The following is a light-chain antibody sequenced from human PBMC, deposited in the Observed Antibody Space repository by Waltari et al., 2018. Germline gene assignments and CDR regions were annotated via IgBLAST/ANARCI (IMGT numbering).Light chain of an antibody. J-gene: IGKJ1*01. Sequence: EIVLTQSPGTLSLSPGETATLSCRASQSFTRYLAWYQHKPGQAPRLLIYDASTRAAGIADRFSVSGFGTDFTLTISRLEPEDSAVYYCQHCVRGPVTFGQGTKVEI. CDR2: DAS. CDR1: QSFTRY. V-gene: IGKV3-20*01. CDR3: QHCVRGPVT.